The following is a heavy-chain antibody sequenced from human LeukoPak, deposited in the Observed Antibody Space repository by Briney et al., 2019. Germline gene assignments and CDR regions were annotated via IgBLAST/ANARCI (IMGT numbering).Heavy chain of an antibody. CDR3: VRSGYNWGFDY. Sequence: ASVKVSCKASGYTFTGYYMHWVRQAPGQGLEWMGWISPNSGDTGFAQKFRGRVTMTRDTSISTAYLELSRLRSDDTAVYYCVRSGYNWGFDYWGQGTLVTVSS. CDR1: GYTFTGYY. D-gene: IGHD1-1*01. V-gene: IGHV1-2*02. J-gene: IGHJ4*02. CDR2: ISPNSGDT.